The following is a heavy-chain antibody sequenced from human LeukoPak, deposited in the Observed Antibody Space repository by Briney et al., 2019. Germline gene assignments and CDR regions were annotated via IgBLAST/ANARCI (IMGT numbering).Heavy chain of an antibody. J-gene: IGHJ4*02. Sequence: GGSLRLSCAASGFTFSNAWMSWVRQAPGKGLEWVGRIKSKTDGGTTDYAAPVKGRFTISRDDSKNTLYLQMNSLKTEDTAVYYCTTDTGPGQGSSTSCYLGYWGQGTLVTVSS. CDR3: TTDTGPGQGSSTSCYLGY. V-gene: IGHV3-15*01. D-gene: IGHD2-2*01. CDR2: IKSKTDGGTT. CDR1: GFTFSNAW.